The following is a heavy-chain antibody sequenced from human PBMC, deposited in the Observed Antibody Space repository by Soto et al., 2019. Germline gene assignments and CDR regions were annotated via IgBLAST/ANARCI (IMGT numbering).Heavy chain of an antibody. CDR3: ARDTPAFYGRSPHRMDV. V-gene: IGHV4-59*01. CDR1: GGSISSYY. D-gene: IGHD4-17*01. Sequence: SETLSLTCTVSGGSISSYYWSWIRQPPGKGLEWIGYIYYSGSTNYNPSLKSRVTISVDTSKNQFSLKLSSVTAADTAVYYCARDTPAFYGRSPHRMDVWGQGTTVTV. CDR2: IYYSGST. J-gene: IGHJ6*02.